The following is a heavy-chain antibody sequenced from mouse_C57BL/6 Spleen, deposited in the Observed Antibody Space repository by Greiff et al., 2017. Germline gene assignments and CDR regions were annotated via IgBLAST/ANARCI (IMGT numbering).Heavy chain of an antibody. J-gene: IGHJ4*01. CDR1: GYTFTDYE. CDR3: TRRVATPFYAMDY. V-gene: IGHV1-15*01. CDR2: IDPEPGGT. Sequence: QVQLQQSGAELVRPGASVTLSCKASGYTFTDYEMHWVKQTPVHGLEWIGAIDPEPGGTAYNQKFKGKAILTADKSSSTAYMALRSLTSEDSAVYYCTRRVATPFYAMDYWGQGTSVTVSS. D-gene: IGHD1-1*01.